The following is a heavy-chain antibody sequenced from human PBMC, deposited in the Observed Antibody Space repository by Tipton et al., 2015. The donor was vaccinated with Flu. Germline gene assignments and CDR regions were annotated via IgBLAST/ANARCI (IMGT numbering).Heavy chain of an antibody. D-gene: IGHD3-22*01. Sequence: PGLVKPSETLSLTCNVSGGSINRYYWSWIRQSVGKGPEWIGRTHTNGNTNYNSSFGSRPTMSVDTPKSQFSMTLTSVTVADTAVYYCASGNFYDSSGYFAFWGQGILVTVSS. CDR1: GGSINRYY. J-gene: IGHJ4*02. CDR2: THTNGNT. CDR3: ASGNFYDSSGYFAF. V-gene: IGHV4-4*07.